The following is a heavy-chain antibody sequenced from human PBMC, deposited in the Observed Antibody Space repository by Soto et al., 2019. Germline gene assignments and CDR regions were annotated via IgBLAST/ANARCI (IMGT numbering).Heavy chain of an antibody. D-gene: IGHD2-21*01. Sequence: PSETLSLTCAVYGGSFSGYYWSWIRQPPGKGLEWIGEINHSGSTNYNPSLKSRVTISVDTSKNQFSLKLSSVTAADTAVYYCAGGGQLAIVWDYYYGMDVWGQGTTVTVSS. CDR3: AGGGQLAIVWDYYYGMDV. CDR1: GGSFSGYY. J-gene: IGHJ6*02. CDR2: INHSGST. V-gene: IGHV4-34*01.